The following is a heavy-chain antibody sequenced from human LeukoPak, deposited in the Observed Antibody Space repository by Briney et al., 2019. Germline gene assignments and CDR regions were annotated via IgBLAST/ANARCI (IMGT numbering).Heavy chain of an antibody. Sequence: ASVKVSCKTSGYTFTHYFIHWVRQAPGQGLEWMGWISAYNGNTNYAQKLQGRVTMTTDTSTSTAYMELRSLRSDDTAVYYCARYYGDSYYYYGMDVWGQGTTVTVSS. V-gene: IGHV1-18*04. CDR1: GYTFTHYF. CDR2: ISAYNGNT. J-gene: IGHJ6*02. D-gene: IGHD4-17*01. CDR3: ARYYGDSYYYYGMDV.